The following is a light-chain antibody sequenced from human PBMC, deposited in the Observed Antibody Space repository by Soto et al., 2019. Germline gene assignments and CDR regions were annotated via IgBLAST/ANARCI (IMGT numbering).Light chain of an antibody. CDR3: QHYGYTLPYT. J-gene: IGKJ2*01. CDR2: DAS. V-gene: IGKV3-20*01. Sequence: EIVLTQSPGTLSLSPGEGATLSCRASQSISSRLAWCQQKPGQAPRLLIDDASNRATGIPDRFSGSGSGADLTLTISRLEPEDFAVYCCQHYGYTLPYTFGQGTKLEIK. CDR1: QSISSR.